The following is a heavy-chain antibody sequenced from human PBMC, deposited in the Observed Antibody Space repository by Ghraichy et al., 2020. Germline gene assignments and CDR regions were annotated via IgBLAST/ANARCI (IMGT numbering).Heavy chain of an antibody. CDR3: ARVSSGYSYYYGMDV. CDR2: INHSGST. D-gene: IGHD3-22*01. J-gene: IGHJ6*02. V-gene: IGHV4-34*01. Sequence: SETLSLTCAVYGGSFSGYYWSWIRQPPGKGLEWIGEINHSGSTNYNPSLKSRVTISVDTSKNQFSLKLSSVTAADTAVYYCARVSSGYSYYYGMDVWGQGTTVTVSS. CDR1: GGSFSGYY.